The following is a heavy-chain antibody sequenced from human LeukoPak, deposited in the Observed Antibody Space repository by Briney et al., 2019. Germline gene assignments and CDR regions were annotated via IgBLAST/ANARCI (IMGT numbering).Heavy chain of an antibody. CDR3: ASPTSWRSGSYNSDPWFDP. CDR2: IYHSGST. D-gene: IGHD3-10*01. Sequence: PSGTLSLTCTVSGYSISSGYYWGWIRQPPGKGLEWIGSIYHSGSTYYNPSLKSRVTISVGTSKNQFSLKLSSVTAADTAVYYCASPTSWRSGSYNSDPWFDPWGQGTLVTVSS. J-gene: IGHJ5*02. V-gene: IGHV4-38-2*02. CDR1: GYSISSGYY.